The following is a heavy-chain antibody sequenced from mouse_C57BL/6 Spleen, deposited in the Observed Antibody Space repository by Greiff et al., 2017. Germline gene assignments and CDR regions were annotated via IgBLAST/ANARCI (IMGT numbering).Heavy chain of an antibody. CDR1: GYSFTSYY. CDR3: ARDYGRGYFDV. V-gene: IGHV1-66*01. D-gene: IGHD1-1*01. J-gene: IGHJ1*03. Sequence: QVQLKESGPELVKPGASVKISCKASGYSFTSYYIHWVKQRPGQGLEWIGWIYPGSGNTKYNEKFKGKATLTADTSSSTAYMQLSSLTSEDSAVYYCARDYGRGYFDVWGTGTTGTVSS. CDR2: IYPGSGNT.